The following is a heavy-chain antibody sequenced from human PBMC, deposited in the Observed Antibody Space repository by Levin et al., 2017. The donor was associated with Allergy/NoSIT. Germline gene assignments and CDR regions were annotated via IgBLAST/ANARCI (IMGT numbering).Heavy chain of an antibody. CDR1: GYSFTSYW. V-gene: IGHV5-10-1*01. Sequence: PGESLKISCKGSGYSFTSYWISWVRQMPGKGLEWMGRIDPSDSYTNYSPSFQGHVTIPADKSISTAYLQWSSLKASDTAMYYCASRTLSYYDYVWGSYAFESWGQGTMVTVSS. CDR2: IDPSDSYT. CDR3: ASRTLSYYDYVWGSYAFES. D-gene: IGHD3-16*01. J-gene: IGHJ3*02.